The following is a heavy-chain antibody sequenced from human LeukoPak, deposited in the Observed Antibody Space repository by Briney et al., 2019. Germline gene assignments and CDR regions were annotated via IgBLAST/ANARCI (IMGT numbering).Heavy chain of an antibody. J-gene: IGHJ3*02. CDR3: SSSSSSDDAFDI. D-gene: IGHD6-6*01. CDR1: GFTFSTYW. CDR2: IRYDGSNK. V-gene: IGHV3-30*02. Sequence: PGGSLRLSCAASGFTFSTYWMHWVRQAPGKGLEWVAFIRYDGSNKYYADSVKGRFTISRDNSKNTLYLQMNSLRAEDTAVYYCSSSSSSDDAFDIWGQGTMVTVSS.